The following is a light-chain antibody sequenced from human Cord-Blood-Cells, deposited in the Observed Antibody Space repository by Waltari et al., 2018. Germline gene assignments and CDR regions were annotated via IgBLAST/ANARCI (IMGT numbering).Light chain of an antibody. CDR2: NNN. V-gene: IGLV1-44*01. J-gene: IGLJ3*02. Sequence: QSVLTQPLSASGSPGQRVTISCSGSSSNIGSNTVNWYQQLPGTAPTLLIYNNNQRPSGVPDRLSGSKSGTSASLAISGLQSEDEADYYCAAWDDSLNGPVFGGGTKLTVL. CDR3: AAWDDSLNGPV. CDR1: SSNIGSNT.